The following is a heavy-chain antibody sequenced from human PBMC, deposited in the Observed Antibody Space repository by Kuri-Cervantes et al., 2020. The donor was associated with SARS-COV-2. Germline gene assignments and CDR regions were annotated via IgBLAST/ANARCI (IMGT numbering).Heavy chain of an antibody. CDR1: GFTFTDYG. J-gene: IGHJ6*02. Sequence: GESLKISCLTSGFTFTDYGMAWVRRAPGKVLEWVSSINYSGGSTYYAASVRGRFTISRDNSKNMLYLQMNSLRAEDTAVYYCAREIVVVPTTVRGSYHYYAMDVWGRGTTVTVSS. V-gene: IGHV3-23*01. CDR3: AREIVVVPTTVRGSYHYYAMDV. D-gene: IGHD2-2*01. CDR2: INYSGGST.